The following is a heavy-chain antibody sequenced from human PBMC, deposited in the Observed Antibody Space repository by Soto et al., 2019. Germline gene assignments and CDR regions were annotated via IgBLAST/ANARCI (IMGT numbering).Heavy chain of an antibody. CDR2: IIPILGIA. Sequence: GASVKVSCKASGGTFSSYTISWVRQAPGQGLEWMGRIIPILGIANYAQKFQGRVTITADKSTSTAYMELSSLRSEDTAVYYCARDQDDYYDSSGYVNWGQGTLVTV. D-gene: IGHD3-22*01. J-gene: IGHJ4*02. CDR1: GGTFSSYT. CDR3: ARDQDDYYDSSGYVN. V-gene: IGHV1-69*04.